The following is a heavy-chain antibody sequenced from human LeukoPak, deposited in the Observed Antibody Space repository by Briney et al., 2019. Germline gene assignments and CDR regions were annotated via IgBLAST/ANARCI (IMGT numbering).Heavy chain of an antibody. CDR3: ARGNPFLGY. D-gene: IGHD1-14*01. CDR2: ISGSGGAT. Sequence: GGSLRLSCAASGFTFSSYAMSWVRQAPGKGLEWVSSISGSGGATYYADSVKGRFTISRDNSKNTLYLQVNSLRAEDTAVYYCARGNPFLGYWGQGTLVTVSS. V-gene: IGHV3-23*01. J-gene: IGHJ4*02. CDR1: GFTFSSYA.